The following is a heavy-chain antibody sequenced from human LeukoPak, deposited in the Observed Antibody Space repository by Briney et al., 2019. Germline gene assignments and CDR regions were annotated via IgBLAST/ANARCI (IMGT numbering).Heavy chain of an antibody. D-gene: IGHD1-20*01. CDR2: INPNSGGT. Sequence: GAPVKVSCKASGYTFTGYYMHWVRQAPGQGLEWMGRINPNSGGTNYAQKFQGRVTMTRDTPISTAYMELSRLRSDDTAVYYCARKGRVTGTFDYWGQGTLVTVSS. V-gene: IGHV1-2*06. J-gene: IGHJ4*02. CDR1: GYTFTGYY. CDR3: ARKGRVTGTFDY.